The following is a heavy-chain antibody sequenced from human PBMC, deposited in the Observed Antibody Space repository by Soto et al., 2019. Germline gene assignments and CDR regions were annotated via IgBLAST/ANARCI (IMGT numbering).Heavy chain of an antibody. CDR1: GGSFSGYY. J-gene: IGHJ1*01. CDR2: INHSGST. CDR3: ARVFGVGLRRTPVSEYFKG. V-gene: IGHV4-34*01. D-gene: IGHD4-17*01. Sequence: SETLSLTCASYGGSFSGYYWSWIRHPPGKGLEWIGEINHSGSTNYNPSLKSRVTISVDTSKNQFSLKLSSVTGADTAVYYCARVFGVGLRRTPVSEYFKGWGQGPLV.